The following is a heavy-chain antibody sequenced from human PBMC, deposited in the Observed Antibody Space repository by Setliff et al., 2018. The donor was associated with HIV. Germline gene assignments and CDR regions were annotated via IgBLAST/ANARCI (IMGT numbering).Heavy chain of an antibody. Sequence: LRLSCAASGFTFSSYSMNWVRQAPGKGLEWVSVISGNGGNTYNADSVKGRFTISRDNSKNTLNLQMNSLRAEDTAVYYCAKDPTIYNDYRNQGWWFDPWGQGTLVTVSS. J-gene: IGHJ5*02. V-gene: IGHV3-23*01. CDR3: AKDPTIYNDYRNQGWWFDP. D-gene: IGHD4-4*01. CDR2: ISGNGGNT. CDR1: GFTFSSYS.